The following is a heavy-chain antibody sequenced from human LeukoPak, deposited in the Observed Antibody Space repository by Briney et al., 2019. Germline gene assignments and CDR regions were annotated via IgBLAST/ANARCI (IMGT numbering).Heavy chain of an antibody. CDR2: IKQDVSEK. CDR1: GFTFSIYW. V-gene: IGHV3-7*01. D-gene: IGHD6-13*01. CDR3: ARSSAAAFY. Sequence: GGSLRLSCAASGFTFSIYWMSWVRHAPGKGLEWVANIKQDVSEKYYVDSVKGRFTISRDNAKNSLYLQMNILRAEDTAVYYCARSSAAAFYWGQGTLVTVSS. J-gene: IGHJ4*02.